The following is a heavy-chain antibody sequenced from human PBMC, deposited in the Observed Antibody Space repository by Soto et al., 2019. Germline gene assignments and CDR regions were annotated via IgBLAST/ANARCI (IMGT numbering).Heavy chain of an antibody. CDR1: GGSISSYY. Sequence: SETLSLTCTVSGGSISSYYWSWIRQPPGKGLEWIGYIYYSGSTNYNPSLKSRVTISVDTSKNQFSLKLSSVTAADTAVYYCARHSSGWSYSFDYWGQGTLVTVSS. D-gene: IGHD6-19*01. V-gene: IGHV4-59*08. CDR3: ARHSSGWSYSFDY. J-gene: IGHJ4*02. CDR2: IYYSGST.